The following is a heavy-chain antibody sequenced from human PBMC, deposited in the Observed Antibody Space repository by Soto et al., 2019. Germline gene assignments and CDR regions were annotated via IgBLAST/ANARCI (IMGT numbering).Heavy chain of an antibody. CDR2: IYPGDSDT. J-gene: IGHJ4*02. Sequence: GESLKISCKGSGQYFATYWIAWVSQMPGKGLEWMGIIYPGDSDTRYSPPFQGQVTLSADKSISTAYLQWTRLKASDTAIYYCARADHGRSGYYPYWGQGTLVTGTS. CDR3: ARADHGRSGYYPY. D-gene: IGHD3-22*01. V-gene: IGHV5-51*01. CDR1: GQYFATYW.